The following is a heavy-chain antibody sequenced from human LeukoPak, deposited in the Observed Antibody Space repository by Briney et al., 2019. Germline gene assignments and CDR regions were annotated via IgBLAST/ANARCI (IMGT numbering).Heavy chain of an antibody. CDR2: IYFGGRA. Sequence: SETLSLTCTVSGGSISSSRYYWGWIRQPPGRGRGWIGSIYFGGRAYYNPCLNSRVTVSVDTSKNQFSLKLSSVTAADTAVYYCARLGSYENYSDSNGFYYHFDYWGQGTLVTVSS. CDR3: ARLGSYENYSDSNGFYYHFDY. D-gene: IGHD3-22*01. V-gene: IGHV4-39*01. CDR1: GGSISSSRYY. J-gene: IGHJ4*02.